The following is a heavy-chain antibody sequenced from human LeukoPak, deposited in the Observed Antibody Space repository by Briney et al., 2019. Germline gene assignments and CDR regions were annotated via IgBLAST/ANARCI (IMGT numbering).Heavy chain of an antibody. CDR1: GVSISSGGYY. Sequence: SETLSLTCTVSGVSISSGGYYWSWIRQHPGKGLEWIGYIYYSGSTYYNPSLKSRVTISVDTSKNQFSLKLSSVTAADTAVYYCARAPVVVVPAANYYYYYGMDVWGQGTTVTVSS. CDR2: IYYSGST. D-gene: IGHD2-2*01. CDR3: ARAPVVVVPAANYYYYYGMDV. V-gene: IGHV4-31*03. J-gene: IGHJ6*02.